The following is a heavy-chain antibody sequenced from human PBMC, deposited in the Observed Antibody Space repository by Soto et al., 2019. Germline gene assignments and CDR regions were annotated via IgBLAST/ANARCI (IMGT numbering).Heavy chain of an antibody. CDR1: GGPIRGSY. J-gene: IGHJ4*02. Sequence: SETLSLTCTVSGGPIRGSYWSWIRQPPGKGLEWIGYIDYSGSTNYNPSLKGRVTISVDTSKSQFSLNLSSVTAADTAVYYCARYCSSTACYSFDYWGQGTLVTVSS. V-gene: IGHV4-59*01. CDR3: ARYCSSTACYSFDY. D-gene: IGHD2-2*01. CDR2: IDYSGST.